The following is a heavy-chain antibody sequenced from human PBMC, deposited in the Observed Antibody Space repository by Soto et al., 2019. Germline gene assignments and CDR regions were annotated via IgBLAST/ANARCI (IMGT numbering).Heavy chain of an antibody. CDR1: GGSISSGGYY. J-gene: IGHJ5*02. V-gene: IGHV4-31*03. CDR2: IYYSGST. Sequence: SETLSLTCTVSGGSISSGGYYWNWIRQHPGKGLERIGYIYYSGSTYYKPSFKSRVTISVDTSKNQFSLKLSSVTAADTAVYYCARSVFPWGQGTLVTVSS. CDR3: ARSVFP.